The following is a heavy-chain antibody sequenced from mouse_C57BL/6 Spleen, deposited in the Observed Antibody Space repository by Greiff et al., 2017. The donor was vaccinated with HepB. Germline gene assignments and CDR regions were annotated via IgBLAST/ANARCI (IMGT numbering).Heavy chain of an antibody. D-gene: IGHD2-1*01. CDR2: IDPENGDT. V-gene: IGHV14-4*01. J-gene: IGHJ2*01. CDR1: GFNIKDDY. CDR3: TTGDMGNGYY. Sequence: EVQLQQSGAELVRPGASVKLSCTASGFNIKDDYMHWVKQRPEPGLEWIGWIDPENGDTEYASKFQGKATITADTSSNTAYLQLSSLTSEDTAVYYCTTGDMGNGYYWGQGTTLTVSS.